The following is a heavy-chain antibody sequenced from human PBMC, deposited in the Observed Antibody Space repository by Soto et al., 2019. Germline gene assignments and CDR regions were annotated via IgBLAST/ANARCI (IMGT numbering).Heavy chain of an antibody. CDR1: GGSISSGDYY. Sequence: SETLSLTCTVSGGSISSGDYYWSWIRQPPGKGLEWIGYIYYSGSTYYNPSLKSRVTISVDTSKNQFSLKLSSVTAADTAVYYCARQRIFGVVPYSFDYWGQGTLVTVSS. CDR2: IYYSGST. V-gene: IGHV4-30-4*01. J-gene: IGHJ4*02. D-gene: IGHD3-3*01. CDR3: ARQRIFGVVPYSFDY.